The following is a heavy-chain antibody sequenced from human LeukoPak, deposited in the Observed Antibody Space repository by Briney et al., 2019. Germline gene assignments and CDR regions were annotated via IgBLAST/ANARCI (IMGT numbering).Heavy chain of an antibody. J-gene: IGHJ4*02. V-gene: IGHV6-1*01. Sequence: SQTLSLTCAISGDSVSSNSASWNWIRQSPSRGLEWLGKTYYRSKWYHDYAVSVKSRITINPDTSKNQFSLKLISVTAADTAVYYCARDLPATGVDWGQGTLVTVSS. CDR3: ARDLPATGVD. CDR1: GDSVSSNSAS. CDR2: TYYRSKWYH. D-gene: IGHD1-1*01.